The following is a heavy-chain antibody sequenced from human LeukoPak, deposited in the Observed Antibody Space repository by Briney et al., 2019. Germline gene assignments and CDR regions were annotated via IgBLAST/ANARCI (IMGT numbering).Heavy chain of an antibody. J-gene: IGHJ4*02. CDR1: GFTLSSYA. CDR3: AKIYDSSGYSFDY. D-gene: IGHD3-22*01. V-gene: IGHV3-23*01. CDR2: ISGSGGST. Sequence: GGPLRLSCAASGFTLSSYAMSWVRQAPGKGLEWVSAISGSGGSTYYADSVKGRFTISRDNSKNTLYLQMNSLRAEDTAVYYCAKIYDSSGYSFDYWGQGALVTVSS.